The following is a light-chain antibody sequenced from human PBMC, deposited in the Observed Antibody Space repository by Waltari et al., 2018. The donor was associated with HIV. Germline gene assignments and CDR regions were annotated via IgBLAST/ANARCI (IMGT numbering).Light chain of an antibody. V-gene: IGKV1-12*01. CDR3: QQAMSFPLT. CDR2: GAS. J-gene: IGKJ4*01. Sequence: IQLTQSPSSVSASVGDRVNITCRASHGVSNWLGWYHQRPGEAPKLLIYGASNLQSCVPPRFSGSGSGTHFTLSILSLQPEDYGTYFCQQAMSFPLTFGGGTRVEIK. CDR1: HGVSNW.